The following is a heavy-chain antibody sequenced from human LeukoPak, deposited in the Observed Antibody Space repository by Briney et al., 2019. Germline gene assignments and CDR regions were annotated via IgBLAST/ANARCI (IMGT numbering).Heavy chain of an antibody. CDR1: GGSISSGDYY. V-gene: IGHV4-30-4*01. J-gene: IGHJ4*02. CDR2: IYYSGST. CDR3: ARATLSYYYDSSDYYYDY. D-gene: IGHD3-22*01. Sequence: SQTLSLTCTVSGGSISSGDYYWSWIRQPPGKGLEWIGYIYYSGSTYYNPSLKSRVTISVDTSKNQFSLKLSSVTAADTAVYYCARATLSYYYDSSDYYYDYWGQGTLVTVSS.